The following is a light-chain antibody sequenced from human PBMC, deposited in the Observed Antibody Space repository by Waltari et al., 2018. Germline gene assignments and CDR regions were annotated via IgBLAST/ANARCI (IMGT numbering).Light chain of an antibody. V-gene: IGKV1-39*01. CDR3: QQNYDTPWT. CDR1: QSIGTS. CDR2: AAS. J-gene: IGKJ1*01. Sequence: IQMTHYPYSLSAYVGARVTIACRPSQSIGTSLNCYQQKECKAPKALIFAASNLQSVAPSRFSGSGSGTDFTLTISCLQPEDIATYYFQQNYDTPWTFGQGTKVEFE.